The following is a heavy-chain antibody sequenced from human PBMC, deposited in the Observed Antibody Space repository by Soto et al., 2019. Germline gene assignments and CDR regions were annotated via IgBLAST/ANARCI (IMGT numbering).Heavy chain of an antibody. V-gene: IGHV3-23*01. Sequence: EVQLLESGGGLVQPGGSLRLSCAASGFTFSSYGMSWVRQAPGKGLEWVSTISGSDGSTYYADSVKGRFTISRDNSKNTLYLQMNSRRAEDTAVYYCAKGRGSGYYYYYYGMDVWGQGTTVTVSS. CDR1: GFTFSSYG. CDR3: AKGRGSGYYYYYYGMDV. D-gene: IGHD3-22*01. CDR2: ISGSDGST. J-gene: IGHJ6*02.